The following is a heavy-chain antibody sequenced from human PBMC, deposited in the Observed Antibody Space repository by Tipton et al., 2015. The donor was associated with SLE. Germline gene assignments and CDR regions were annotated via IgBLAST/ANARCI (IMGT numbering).Heavy chain of an antibody. CDR2: IYYSGST. CDR1: GVSISSHY. V-gene: IGHV4-59*11. CDR3: AKGSVVADDY. Sequence: LRLSCTVSGVSISSHYWSWIRQPPAKGLEWIGYIYYSGSTNYNTSLKRRVTISIETSKNQLSLMLTSVTAADTAVYYCAKGSVVADDYWGQGTLVTVPS. D-gene: IGHD2-15*01. J-gene: IGHJ4*02.